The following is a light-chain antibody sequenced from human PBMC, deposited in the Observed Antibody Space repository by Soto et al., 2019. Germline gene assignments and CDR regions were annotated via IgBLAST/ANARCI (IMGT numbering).Light chain of an antibody. CDR2: GAS. CDR1: QSVSSN. J-gene: IGKJ2*01. CDR3: QQYNNWPPRYT. Sequence: EIVMTQSPATLSVSPGERATLSCRASQSVSSNLAWYQQKPGQAPRLLIYGASTRATGIPARFSGSGSGTEFTLTISSRQSEDFAVYYCQQYNNWPPRYTFGKGTKVDIK. V-gene: IGKV3-15*01.